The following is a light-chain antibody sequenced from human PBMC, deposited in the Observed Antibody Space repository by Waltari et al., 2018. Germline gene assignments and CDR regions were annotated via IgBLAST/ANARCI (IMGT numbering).Light chain of an antibody. CDR1: PCLLHGNGLIN. J-gene: IGKJ3*01. CDR2: LGS. V-gene: IGKV2-28*01. CDR3: MQALQTPFI. Sequence: DIAMTQSPLSLPVPPGEPAFLTFRASPCLLHGNGLINLVWYLQKPGQSPQLLIYLGSSRASGVPDRFSSSGSCTDFTRKISIVEADDVGVYYCMQALQTPFIFGTGTKLDVK.